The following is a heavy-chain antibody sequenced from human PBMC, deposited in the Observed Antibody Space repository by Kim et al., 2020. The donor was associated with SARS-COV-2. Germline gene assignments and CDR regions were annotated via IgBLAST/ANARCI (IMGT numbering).Heavy chain of an antibody. J-gene: IGHJ4*02. CDR1: GYTFSNYA. V-gene: IGHV3-33*01. CDR2: IWNDGSGK. D-gene: IGHD3-10*01. CDR3: SRMYYGVLDY. Sequence: GGSLRLSCAASGYTFSNYAMHWVRQAPGKGLEWVAVIWNDGSGKYYVDSVKGRFTISKDNSKNTMYLQMNSLRANDTAIYYCSRMYYGVLDYWCQGTLVT.